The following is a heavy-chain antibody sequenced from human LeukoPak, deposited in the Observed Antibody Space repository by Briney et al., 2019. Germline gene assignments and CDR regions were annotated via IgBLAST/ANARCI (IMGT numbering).Heavy chain of an antibody. V-gene: IGHV3-7*01. J-gene: IGHJ4*02. D-gene: IGHD6-13*01. CDR1: GFTFSSYW. CDR2: IKQDGSEK. Sequence: PGGSLRLSCAASGFTFSSYWMSWVRQAPGKGLEWVANIKQDGSEKYYVDSVKGRFTISRDNAKNSLYLQMNSLRAEDTAVYYCAREGVISYSSPFDYWGQGTLVTVSS. CDR3: AREGVISYSSPFDY.